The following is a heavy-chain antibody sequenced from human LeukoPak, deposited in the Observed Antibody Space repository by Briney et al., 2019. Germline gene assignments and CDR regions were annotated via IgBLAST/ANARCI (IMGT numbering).Heavy chain of an antibody. CDR2: ISGSGGST. Sequence: GGSLRLSCAASGFTFSSYAMNWVRQAPGKGLEWVSAISGSGGSTYYADSVKGRFTISRDNSKNTLYLQMNSLRAEDTAVYYCAKTSHITMIVVVNHIDYWGQGTLVTVSS. D-gene: IGHD3-22*01. CDR3: AKTSHITMIVVVNHIDY. V-gene: IGHV3-23*01. CDR1: GFTFSSYA. J-gene: IGHJ4*02.